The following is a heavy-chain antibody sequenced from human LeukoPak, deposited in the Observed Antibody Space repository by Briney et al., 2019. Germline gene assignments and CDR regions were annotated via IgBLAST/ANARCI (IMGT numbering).Heavy chain of an antibody. CDR1: GFTFSSYG. CDR2: IRYDGSNK. J-gene: IGHJ4*02. Sequence: GGSLRLSWAASGFTFSSYGMHWVRQGPGKGLQWVAFIRYDGSNKNYADSVKGRFTISRDNSKNTLYMQLNSLRVEDTAVYYCAKGGAYSTFEFWGQGTLVTVSS. D-gene: IGHD1-26*01. CDR3: AKGGAYSTFEF. V-gene: IGHV3-30*02.